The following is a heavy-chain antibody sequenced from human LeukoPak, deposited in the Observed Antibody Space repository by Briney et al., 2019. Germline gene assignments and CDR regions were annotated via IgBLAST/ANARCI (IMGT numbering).Heavy chain of an antibody. J-gene: IGHJ4*02. V-gene: IGHV3-9*03. CDR2: ISWNSGSI. CDR1: GFTFDDYA. CDR3: EKGSHPDSSSWSGSDY. Sequence: GRSLRLSCAASGFTFDDYAMHWVRHAQGKGLEWVSGISWNSGSIGYADSVKGRFTISRDNAKNSLYLQMNSLRAEDMGLYYCEKGSHPDSSSWSGSDYWGQGTLVTVSS. D-gene: IGHD6-13*01.